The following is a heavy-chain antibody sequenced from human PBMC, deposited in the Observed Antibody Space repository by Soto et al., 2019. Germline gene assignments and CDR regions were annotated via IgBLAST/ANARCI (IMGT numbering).Heavy chain of an antibody. J-gene: IGHJ4*02. CDR3: ARGVPVGTKKSSRWTDFDH. V-gene: IGHV3-33*01. D-gene: IGHD6-19*01. Sequence: GGSLRLSCAASGFTSSSYGMHWVRQAPGKGLEWVAVIWYDGINKYYVDSVKGRFTISRDNSKNTLYLQMNSLRAEDTAVYYCARGVPVGTKKSSRWTDFDHWGQGTLVTVSS. CDR2: IWYDGINK. CDR1: GFTSSSYG.